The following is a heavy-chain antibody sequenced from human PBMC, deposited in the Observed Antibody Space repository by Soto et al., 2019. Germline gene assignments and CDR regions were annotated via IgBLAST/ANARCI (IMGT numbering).Heavy chain of an antibody. CDR3: ARAGYYGSGILL. D-gene: IGHD3-10*01. CDR1: GFTFNSYS. CDR2: ISSSSSTI. Sequence: EVQLVESGGGLVQPGGSLRLSCAASGFTFNSYSMNWVRQAPGKGLEWVSYISSSSSTIYYADSVKGRFTISSDNAKNSLYLQMNSLRDEDTAVYCCARAGYYGSGILLWGQGTLVTVSS. J-gene: IGHJ4*02. V-gene: IGHV3-48*02.